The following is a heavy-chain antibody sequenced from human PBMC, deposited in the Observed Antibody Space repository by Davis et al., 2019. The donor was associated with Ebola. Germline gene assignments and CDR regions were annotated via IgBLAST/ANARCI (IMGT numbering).Heavy chain of an antibody. CDR1: GFTFSSYA. V-gene: IGHV3-23*01. Sequence: GESLKISCAASGFTFSSYAMSWVRQAPGKGLEWVSAISGSGGSTYYADSVKGRFTISRDSSKNTLYLQMNSLRAEDTAVYYCAKGSGQNDYWGQGTLVTVSS. J-gene: IGHJ4*02. CDR3: AKGSGQNDY. CDR2: ISGSGGST.